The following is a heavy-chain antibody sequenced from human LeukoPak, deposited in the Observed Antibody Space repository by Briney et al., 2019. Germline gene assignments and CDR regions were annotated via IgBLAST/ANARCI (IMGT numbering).Heavy chain of an antibody. D-gene: IGHD6-19*01. CDR2: ISAYNGNT. CDR3: ARDLRMYSSGPNPDYY. Sequence: GASVKVSCKASGYTFTSYGISWVRQAPGQGLEWMGWISAYNGNTNYAQKLQGRVTMTTDTSTSTAYMELRSLRSDDTAVYYCARDLRMYSSGPNPDYYWGQGTLVTVSS. V-gene: IGHV1-18*01. CDR1: GYTFTSYG. J-gene: IGHJ4*02.